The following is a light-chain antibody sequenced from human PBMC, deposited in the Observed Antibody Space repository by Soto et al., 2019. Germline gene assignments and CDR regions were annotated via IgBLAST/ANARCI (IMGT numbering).Light chain of an antibody. V-gene: IGKV3-11*01. CDR3: QKYDGVPQ. Sequence: EIVLTQSPATLSLSPGERATLSCRASQSVSSYLAWHQQKPGQAPRLLIYDASNRATGIPARFSGSGSGTDFTLTISSLEPEDFATYYCQKYDGVPQFGPGTRVDF. J-gene: IGKJ3*01. CDR1: QSVSSY. CDR2: DAS.